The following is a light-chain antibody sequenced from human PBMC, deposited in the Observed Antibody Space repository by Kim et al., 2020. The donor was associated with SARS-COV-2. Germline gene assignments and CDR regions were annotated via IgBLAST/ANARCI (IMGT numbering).Light chain of an antibody. CDR3: QQSNNFPIT. V-gene: IGKV1-12*01. CDR1: QGIASW. J-gene: IGKJ5*01. CDR2: AAS. Sequence: DAQMTQSPSSVSASVGDRVIITCRASQGIASWLAWYQQKPGKAPRLLVFAASALQDGVPSRFSGSGFGTHFTLTINSLQPEDSATYYCQQSNNFPITFGQGTRLEIK.